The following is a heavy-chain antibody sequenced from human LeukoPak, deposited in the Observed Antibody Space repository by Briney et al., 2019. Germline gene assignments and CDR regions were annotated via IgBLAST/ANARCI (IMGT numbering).Heavy chain of an antibody. CDR3: ARDDYGDYQYYYYYGMDV. CDR1: GFTFSSYW. D-gene: IGHD4-17*01. CDR2: IKQDGSEK. Sequence: PGGSLRLSCAASGFTFSSYWMSWVRQAPGKGLEWVANIKQDGSEKYYVDSVKGRFTISRDNAKNSLYLQMNSLRAEDTAVYYCARDDYGDYQYYYYYGMDVWGQGTTVTVSS. J-gene: IGHJ6*02. V-gene: IGHV3-7*01.